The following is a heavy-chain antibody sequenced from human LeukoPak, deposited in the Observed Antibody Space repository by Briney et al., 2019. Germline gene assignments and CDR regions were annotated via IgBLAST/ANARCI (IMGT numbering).Heavy chain of an antibody. V-gene: IGHV1-46*01. D-gene: IGHD6-19*01. Sequence: ASVKVSCKASGYTFTSYYMHWVRQAPGQGLEWMGIINPSGGSTSYAQKFQGRVTMTRDTSTSTAYMELSSLRSEDTAVYYCARPYSSGWYDYWGQGTLVTVSS. J-gene: IGHJ4*02. CDR1: GYTFTSYY. CDR2: INPSGGST. CDR3: ARPYSSGWYDY.